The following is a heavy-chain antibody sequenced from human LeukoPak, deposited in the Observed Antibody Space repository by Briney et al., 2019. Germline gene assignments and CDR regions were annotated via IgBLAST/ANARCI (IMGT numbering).Heavy chain of an antibody. D-gene: IGHD3-10*01. CDR1: GGSISSYY. V-gene: IGHV4-59*01. CDR3: ARTLAVRGVLNWFDP. J-gene: IGHJ5*02. CDR2: IYYSGST. Sequence: SETLSLTCTVSGGSISSYYWSWIRQPPGKGLEWIGYIYYSGSTNYNPSLKSRVTISVDTSKNQFSLKLSSVTAADTAVYYCARTLAVRGVLNWFDPWGQGTLVTVSS.